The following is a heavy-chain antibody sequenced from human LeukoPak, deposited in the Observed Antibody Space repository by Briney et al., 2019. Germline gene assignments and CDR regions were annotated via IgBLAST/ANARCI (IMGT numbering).Heavy chain of an antibody. CDR1: GGSFSGYY. D-gene: IGHD3-10*01. CDR2: INHSGST. Sequence: SETLSLTCAVYGGSFSGYYWSWIRQPPGKGLEWIGEINHSGSTNYNPSLKSRVTISVDTSKNQFSLKLSSVTAADTAVYYCARTDRWFGGPNWFDPWGQGTLVTVSS. V-gene: IGHV4-34*01. CDR3: ARTDRWFGGPNWFDP. J-gene: IGHJ5*02.